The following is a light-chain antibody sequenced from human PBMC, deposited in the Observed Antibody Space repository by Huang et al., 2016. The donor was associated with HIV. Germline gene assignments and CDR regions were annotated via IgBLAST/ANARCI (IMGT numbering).Light chain of an antibody. CDR3: QQRSNWPPVVT. V-gene: IGKV3-11*01. Sequence: EIVLTQSPATLSLSPGERATLACRASQSVSSDLAWYQQKPGQAPRLLLYDASNRATGSPARVRGSGSGTDFALTISSLEPEDCAVYYCQQRSNWPPVVTFGQGTRLEMK. J-gene: IGKJ5*01. CDR2: DAS. CDR1: QSVSSD.